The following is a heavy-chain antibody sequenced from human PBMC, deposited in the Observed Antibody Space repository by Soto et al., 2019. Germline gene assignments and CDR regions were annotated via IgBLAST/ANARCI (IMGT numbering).Heavy chain of an antibody. CDR1: GGSISSGGYH. CDR3: AREDGYGDYAAFDY. V-gene: IGHV4-31*03. D-gene: IGHD4-17*01. CDR2: IYYSGST. Sequence: SETRSLTCTVSGGSISSGGYHWSWIRQHPGKGLEWIGYIYYSGSTYYNPSLKSRVTISVDTSKNQFSLKLSSVTAADTAVYYCAREDGYGDYAAFDYWGQGTLVTVSS. J-gene: IGHJ4*02.